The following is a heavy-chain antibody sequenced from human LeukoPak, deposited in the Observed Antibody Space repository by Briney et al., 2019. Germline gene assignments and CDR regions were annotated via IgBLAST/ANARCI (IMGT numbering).Heavy chain of an antibody. CDR2: IYYSGST. Sequence: PSETLSLTCTVSGGSISSGDYYWSWIRQPPGKGLEWIGYIYYSGSTYYNPSLKSRVTISVDTSKNQFSLKLSSVTAADTAVYYCARSFRGYPHRFDPWSQGTLVTVSS. V-gene: IGHV4-30-4*01. D-gene: IGHD3-22*01. J-gene: IGHJ5*02. CDR3: ARSFRGYPHRFDP. CDR1: GGSISSGDYY.